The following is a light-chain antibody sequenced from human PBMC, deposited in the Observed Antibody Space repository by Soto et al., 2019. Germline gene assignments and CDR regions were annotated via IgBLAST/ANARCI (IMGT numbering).Light chain of an antibody. J-gene: IGLJ1*01. CDR2: DVS. CDR3: SSYTSSSTYV. V-gene: IGLV2-18*02. CDR1: SSDVGSYNR. Sequence: QSALTQPPSVSGSPGQSVIISCTGTSSDVGSYNRVSWYQQPPGTAPKVMIYDVSNRPSGVPDRFSGSKSGNTASLTISGLQAEDESDYYCSSYTSSSTYVFGTGTKVTVL.